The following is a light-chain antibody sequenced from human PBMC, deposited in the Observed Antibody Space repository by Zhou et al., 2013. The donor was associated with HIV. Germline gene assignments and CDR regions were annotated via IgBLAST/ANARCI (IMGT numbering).Light chain of an antibody. Sequence: EVVMTQSPLSLPVTLGQPASISCRSSQSLVFSDGNTYLSWFQQRPGQSPRRLFYKVSDRDSGVPDRFSGSGSGTDFTLKISRVEAEDVGVYYCMQGTHWPPNTFGGGTKVEIK. CDR1: QSLVFSDGNTY. J-gene: IGKJ4*01. V-gene: IGKV2-30*01. CDR2: KVS. CDR3: MQGTHWPPNT.